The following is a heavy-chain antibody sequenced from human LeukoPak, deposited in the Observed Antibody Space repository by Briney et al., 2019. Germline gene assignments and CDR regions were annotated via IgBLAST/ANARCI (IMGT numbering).Heavy chain of an antibody. V-gene: IGHV1-69*04. CDR3: ARQWHSSSWYWFDP. J-gene: IGHJ5*02. CDR2: IIPILGIA. CDR1: GGTFSSYA. Sequence: SVKVSCKASGGTFSSYAISWVRQAPGQGLEWMGRIIPILGIANYAQKFQGRVTITVDKSTSTAYMELSSLRSEDTAVYYCARQWHSSSWYWFDPGAREPWSPSPQ. D-gene: IGHD6-13*01.